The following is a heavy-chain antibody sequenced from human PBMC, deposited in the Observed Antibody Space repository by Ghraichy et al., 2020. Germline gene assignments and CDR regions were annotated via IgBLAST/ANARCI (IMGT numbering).Heavy chain of an antibody. CDR3: ASGTGWLQTC. Sequence: SETLSLTCTVSGGSISNYYCNWFRQPPGKGLEWIGYVHGSGSTKYHPSLESRVTVSSDTAKNEFSLSLTSMTPADTAVYYCASGTGWLQTCWGQGTLVTVSS. J-gene: IGHJ4*02. CDR1: GGSISNYY. V-gene: IGHV4-59*01. D-gene: IGHD5-18*01. CDR2: VHGSGST.